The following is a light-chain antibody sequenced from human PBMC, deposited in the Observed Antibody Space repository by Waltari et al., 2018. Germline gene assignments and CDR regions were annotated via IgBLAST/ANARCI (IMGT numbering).Light chain of an antibody. CDR1: QGLVNSDANTY. V-gene: IGKV2-30*01. CDR2: KVS. Sequence: DVVMTQSPLPLPVTLGQPASISSRSSQGLVNSDANTYLNWFQQRPGQSPRRLIYKVSNRGSGVPDRFSGSGSDTDFTLKISRVEAEDVGVYFCMQGTYWPRTFGQGTKVEIK. CDR3: MQGTYWPRT. J-gene: IGKJ1*01.